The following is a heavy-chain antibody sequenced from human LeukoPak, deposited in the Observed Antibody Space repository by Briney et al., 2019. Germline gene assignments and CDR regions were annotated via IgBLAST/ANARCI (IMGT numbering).Heavy chain of an antibody. CDR2: IIPIFGTA. J-gene: IGHJ3*02. V-gene: IGHV1-69*05. Sequence: SVKVSCKASGGTFSSYAISWVRQAPGQGLEWMGGIIPIFGTANYAQKFQGRVTITTDESTSTAYMELSSLRSEDTAVYYCASSSTGYCSSTSCSPYAFDIWGQGTMVTVSS. D-gene: IGHD2-2*01. CDR1: GGTFSSYA. CDR3: ASSSTGYCSSTSCSPYAFDI.